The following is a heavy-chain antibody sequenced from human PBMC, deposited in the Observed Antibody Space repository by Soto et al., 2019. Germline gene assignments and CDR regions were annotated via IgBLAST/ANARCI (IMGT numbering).Heavy chain of an antibody. Sequence: QVQLVQSGAEVEKPGASVKVSCKASGYIFTSYGITWVRQAPGQGLXWMGWISAYKGDTKYAQTVKDRVTMTTDTSTRTAYMELRSLTSDDXXVXXXXXVXXXXXXXXXXGFDYWGQGTLVTVSS. J-gene: IGHJ4*02. CDR3: XXVXXXXXXXXXXGFDY. V-gene: IGHV1-18*01. CDR1: GYIFTSYG. CDR2: ISAYKGDT.